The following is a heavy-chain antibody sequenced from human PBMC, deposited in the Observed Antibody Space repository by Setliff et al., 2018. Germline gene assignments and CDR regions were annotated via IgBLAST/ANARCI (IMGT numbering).Heavy chain of an antibody. CDR3: ARDRHGGNSGAFDI. D-gene: IGHD1-26*01. CDR2: ISSSGSTI. CDR1: GFTFSDYY. Sequence: GGSLRLSCGASGFTFSDYYMSWIRQAPGKGLEWVSYISSSGSTIFYADSVRGRFTISRDNAKNSLFLQMSSLRAEDTTIYYCARDRHGGNSGAFDIWGQGTMVTVSS. V-gene: IGHV3-11*04. J-gene: IGHJ3*02.